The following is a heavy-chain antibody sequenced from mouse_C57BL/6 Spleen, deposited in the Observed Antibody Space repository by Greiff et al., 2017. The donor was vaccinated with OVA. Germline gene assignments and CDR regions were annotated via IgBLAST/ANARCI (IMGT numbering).Heavy chain of an antibody. Sequence: VQLQESGAELVKPGASVKLSCKASGYTFTEYTIHWVKQRSGQGLEWIGWFYPGSGSIKYNEKFKDKATLTADKSSSTVYMELSRLTSEDSAVYFCARHEDGYYGNYGYFDVWGTGTTVTVSS. CDR3: ARHEDGYYGNYGYFDV. D-gene: IGHD2-1*01. V-gene: IGHV1-62-2*01. CDR2: FYPGSGSI. CDR1: GYTFTEYT. J-gene: IGHJ1*03.